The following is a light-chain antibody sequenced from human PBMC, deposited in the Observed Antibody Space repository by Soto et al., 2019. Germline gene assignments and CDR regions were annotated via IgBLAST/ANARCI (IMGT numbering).Light chain of an antibody. CDR2: EGS. CDR1: SNDVGSYNL. Sequence: QSALTQPASVTGSPGQSITISCTGTSNDVGSYNLVSWYQQHPGKAPKLMIYEGSKRPSGVSNRFSGSKSDNTASLTISGLHAEVEADYYCCSYAGRSTFVFGGGTKLTVL. J-gene: IGLJ2*01. CDR3: CSYAGRSTFV. V-gene: IGLV2-23*03.